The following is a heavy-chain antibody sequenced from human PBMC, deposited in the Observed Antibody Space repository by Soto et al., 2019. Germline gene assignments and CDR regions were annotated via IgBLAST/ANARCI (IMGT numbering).Heavy chain of an antibody. J-gene: IGHJ6*02. D-gene: IGHD1-1*01. V-gene: IGHV4-34*01. CDR3: ARDRAANSYYYRGMDV. Sequence: SETLSLTCAVYGGSFSGYHWSWIRQPPGKGLEWIGEISHSGRVNANPSLKSRLTISVDTSKKQFSLKLISVTAADTAVYYCARDRAANSYYYRGMDVWGQGTTVTVSS. CDR2: ISHSGRV. CDR1: GGSFSGYH.